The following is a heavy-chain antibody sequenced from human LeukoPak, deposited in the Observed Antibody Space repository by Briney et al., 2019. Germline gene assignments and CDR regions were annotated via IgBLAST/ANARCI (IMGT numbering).Heavy chain of an antibody. CDR2: ISSSSSYI. D-gene: IGHD5-24*01. V-gene: IGHV3-21*01. CDR1: GFTFSSYS. CDR3: ARVLEVATIDYYYGMDV. Sequence: PGGSLRLSCAASGFTFSSYSMNWVRQAPGKGLEWVSSISSSSSYIYYADSVKGRFTISRDNAKNSLYLQMNSLRAEDTAVYYCARVLEVATIDYYYGMDVWGQGTTVTVSS. J-gene: IGHJ6*02.